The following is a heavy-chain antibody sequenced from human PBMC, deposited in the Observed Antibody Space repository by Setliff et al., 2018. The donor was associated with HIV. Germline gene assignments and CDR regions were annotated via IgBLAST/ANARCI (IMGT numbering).Heavy chain of an antibody. CDR2: VSQSGAT. V-gene: IGHV4-39*01. D-gene: IGHD1-26*01. CDR3: ARHLRWELPYYFDY. Sequence: SETLSLTCSVSGVSINRTDHYWGLIRQSPGKRLEWIGSVSQSGATYYNPSLKSRVTLSVDTSNNQFSLKLSSVTAADTAVYYCARHLRWELPYYFDYWGQGTLVTVSS. CDR1: GVSINRTDHY. J-gene: IGHJ4*02.